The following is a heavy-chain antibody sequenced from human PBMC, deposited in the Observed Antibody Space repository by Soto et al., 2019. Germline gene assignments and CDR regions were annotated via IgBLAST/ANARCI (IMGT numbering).Heavy chain of an antibody. CDR3: ARAGSWYGHSYYYYGMDV. Sequence: SETLSLTCTVSGGSISSYYLSWIRQPPGKGLEWIGYIYYSGSTNYNPSLKSRVTISVDTSKNQFSLKLSSVTAADTAVYYCARAGSWYGHSYYYYGMDVWGQGTTVTVSS. J-gene: IGHJ6*02. CDR1: GGSISSYY. D-gene: IGHD6-13*01. V-gene: IGHV4-59*01. CDR2: IYYSGST.